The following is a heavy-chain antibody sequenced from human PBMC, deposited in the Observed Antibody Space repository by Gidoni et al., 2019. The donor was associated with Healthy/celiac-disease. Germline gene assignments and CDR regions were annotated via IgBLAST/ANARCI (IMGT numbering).Heavy chain of an antibody. CDR3: AKTSSSMVRGGDDAFDI. D-gene: IGHD3-10*01. CDR2: ISWNSGSI. J-gene: IGHJ3*02. CDR1: GFTFDDYA. Sequence: EVQLVESGGGFVQPGRSLRLSCAASGFTFDDYAMHWVRQAPGKGLEWVPGISWNSGSIGYADSVKGQFTNPRDNAKNPLYLQMNSLRGGDTALNYCAKTSSSMVRGGDDAFDIWGQGTMVTVSS. V-gene: IGHV3-9*01.